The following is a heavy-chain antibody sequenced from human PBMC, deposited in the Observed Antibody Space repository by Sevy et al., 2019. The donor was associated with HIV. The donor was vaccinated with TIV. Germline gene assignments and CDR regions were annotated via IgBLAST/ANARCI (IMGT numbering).Heavy chain of an antibody. D-gene: IGHD3-22*01. CDR2: LSGYGGST. CDR1: GLTFSSYA. J-gene: IGHJ3*01. Sequence: GGSLRLSCAASGLTFSSYAMSWVRQAPGKGLEWVSGLSGYGGSTYYADSVKGRFTISRDNSKNTLYLQMNSLRAEDTAVYYCAKDRITMIGDAFDVWGQRTMVTVSS. CDR3: AKDRITMIGDAFDV. V-gene: IGHV3-23*01.